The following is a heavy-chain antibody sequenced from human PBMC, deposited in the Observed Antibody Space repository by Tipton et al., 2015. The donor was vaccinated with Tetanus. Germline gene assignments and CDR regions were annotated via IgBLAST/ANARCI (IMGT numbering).Heavy chain of an antibody. V-gene: IGHV4-31*03. CDR1: GGSISSGGYF. Sequence: GLVKPSQTLSLTCTVSGGSISSGGYFWNWIRQRPGKGPEWIGYIYYSGSTYYNPSLKSRLSMSVDTSKNQVFLNLSSVTAADTAVYYCARDQGGGRVVRLNWFDPWGPGTLVTVSS. CDR2: IYYSGST. D-gene: IGHD6-6*01. CDR3: ARDQGGGRVVRLNWFDP. J-gene: IGHJ5*02.